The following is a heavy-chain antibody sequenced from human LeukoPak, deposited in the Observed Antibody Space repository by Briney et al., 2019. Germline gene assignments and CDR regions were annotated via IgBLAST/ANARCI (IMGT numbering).Heavy chain of an antibody. D-gene: IGHD5-18*01. CDR3: ARRDDTAMAGYYYYGMDV. J-gene: IGHJ6*02. Sequence: GGSLRLSCAASGFTFSSYAMHWVRQAPGKGLEWAAVISYDGSNKYYADSVKGRFTISRDNSKNTLYLQMNSLRAEDTAVYYCARRDDTAMAGYYYYGMDVWGQGTTVTVSS. CDR1: GFTFSSYA. V-gene: IGHV3-30-3*01. CDR2: ISYDGSNK.